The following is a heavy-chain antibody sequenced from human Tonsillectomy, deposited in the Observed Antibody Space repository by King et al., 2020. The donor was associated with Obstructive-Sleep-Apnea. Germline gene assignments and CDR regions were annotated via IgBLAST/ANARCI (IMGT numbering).Heavy chain of an antibody. CDR1: GGSISSGGYY. J-gene: IGHJ3*02. CDR3: ARDLDPLYYYDSSGIDAFDI. D-gene: IGHD3-22*01. CDR2: IYYSGST. Sequence: QLQESGPGLVKPSQTLSLTCTVSGGSISSGGYYWSWIRQHPGKGLEGIGYIYYSGSTYYNPSLKSRVTISVDTAKNQFSLKRGSVTAADTAVYYCARDLDPLYYYDSSGIDAFDIWGQGTMVTVSS. V-gene: IGHV4-31*03.